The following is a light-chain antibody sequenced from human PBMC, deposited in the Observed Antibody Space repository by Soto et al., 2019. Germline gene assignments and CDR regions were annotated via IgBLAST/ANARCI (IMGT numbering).Light chain of an antibody. Sequence: QSALTQPRSVSGSPGQSVTISCTGTSSDVGGYNYVSWYQQHPGTVPKLMIYDVSNRPSGVRDRFSGYKSGNTASLTISGLQAEDEVDYYCCSYAGGHTSLLFGGGTKLTVL. CDR1: SSDVGGYNY. J-gene: IGLJ2*01. V-gene: IGLV2-11*01. CDR2: DVS. CDR3: CSYAGGHTSLL.